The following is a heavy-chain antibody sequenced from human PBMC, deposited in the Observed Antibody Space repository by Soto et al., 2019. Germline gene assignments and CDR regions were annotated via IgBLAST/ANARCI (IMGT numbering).Heavy chain of an antibody. V-gene: IGHV4-59*08. D-gene: IGHD2-15*01. CDR3: ASIDIVVVVAAEYFQH. Sequence: SETLSLTCTVSGGSISSYYWSWIRQPPGKGLEWIGYIYYSGSTNYNPSLKSRVTISVDTSKNQFSLKLSSVTAADTAVYYCASIDIVVVVAAEYFQHWGQGTLVTVSS. CDR1: GGSISSYY. J-gene: IGHJ1*01. CDR2: IYYSGST.